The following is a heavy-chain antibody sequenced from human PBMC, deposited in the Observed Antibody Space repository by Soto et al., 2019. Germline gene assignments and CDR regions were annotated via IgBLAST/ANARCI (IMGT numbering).Heavy chain of an antibody. CDR1: GGTVASSHW. CDR3: AREIVTAGGNNYFDP. CDR2: VYHTGDT. Sequence: SETLSLTCGVSGGTVASSHWWSWVRQSPGGGLEWIGNVYHTGDTNFNPSLQSRVTISVDKSNNQFSLRLNSLTAADTAVYFCAREIVTAGGNNYFDPWGPGTLVTVSS. D-gene: IGHD2-21*02. J-gene: IGHJ5*02. V-gene: IGHV4-4*02.